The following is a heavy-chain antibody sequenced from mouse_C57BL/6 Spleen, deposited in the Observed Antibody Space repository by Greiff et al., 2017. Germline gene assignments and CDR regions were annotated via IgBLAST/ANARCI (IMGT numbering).Heavy chain of an antibody. V-gene: IGHV1-22*01. Sequence: EVQLQQSGPELVKPGASVKMSCKASGYTFSDSNMHWVQQSHGKRLEWIGYINPKNGGTSYNGKFKGKGTLTVKKSSSTAYMELRSLTSEDSAVYYCARGGLRGWYFDVWGTGTTVTVSS. CDR3: ARGGLRGWYFDV. J-gene: IGHJ1*03. CDR2: INPKNGGT. D-gene: IGHD2-4*01. CDR1: GYTFSDSN.